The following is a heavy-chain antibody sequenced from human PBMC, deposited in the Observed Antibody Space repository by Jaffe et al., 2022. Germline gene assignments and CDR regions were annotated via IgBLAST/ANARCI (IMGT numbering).Heavy chain of an antibody. D-gene: IGHD1-26*01. CDR3: ARGRGVGTYYYYMDV. J-gene: IGHJ6*03. Sequence: QLQLQESGPGLVKPSETLSLTCTVSGGSISSGSYHWGWIRQPPGKGLEWIGSISYSGSTYYNPSLKSRVTISVDTSKNQFSLKLSSVTAADTAVYYCARGRGVGTYYYYMDVWGEGTTVTVSS. CDR2: ISYSGST. V-gene: IGHV4-39*01. CDR1: GGSISSGSYH.